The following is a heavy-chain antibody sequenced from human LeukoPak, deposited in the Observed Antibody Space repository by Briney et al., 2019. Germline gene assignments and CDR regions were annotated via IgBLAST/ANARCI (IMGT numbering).Heavy chain of an antibody. Sequence: GGSLRLSCAASRFTFSTYSMNWVRQAPGKGLEWVSSISSSSSYIYYVDSVKGRFTISRDNAKNSLYLQMNSLRAEDTAVYYCARLSRSGGTTIPYFDSWGQGTLVTVSS. D-gene: IGHD1-26*01. J-gene: IGHJ4*02. CDR3: ARLSRSGGTTIPYFDS. V-gene: IGHV3-21*01. CDR2: ISSSSSYI. CDR1: RFTFSTYS.